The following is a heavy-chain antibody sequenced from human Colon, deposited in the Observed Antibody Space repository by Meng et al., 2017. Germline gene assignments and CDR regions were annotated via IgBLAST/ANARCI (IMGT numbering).Heavy chain of an antibody. Sequence: QGQRQESGPGLVKPSQTLSLPCTVSGGSISSGDYYWSWIRQPPGKGLEWIGYIYYSGSTYYNPSLKSRVTISVDTSKNQFSLKLSSVTAADTAVYYCARGYYDSSGYGYWYFDLWGRGTLVTVSS. CDR2: IYYSGST. J-gene: IGHJ2*01. CDR3: ARGYYDSSGYGYWYFDL. CDR1: GGSISSGDYY. D-gene: IGHD3-22*01. V-gene: IGHV4-30-4*01.